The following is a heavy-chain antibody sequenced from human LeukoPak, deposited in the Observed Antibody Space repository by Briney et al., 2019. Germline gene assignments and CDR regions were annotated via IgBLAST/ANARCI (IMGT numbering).Heavy chain of an antibody. Sequence: SETLSLTCTVSGGSMSSYYWSWIRQPPGRRLEWIGYIYYSGSTNYNPSLKSRVTMSVDTSKNQFSLKVTSVTAADTAVYYCARGGGYEMPRVLDYWGQGTLVTVSS. CDR2: IYYSGST. CDR3: ARGGGYEMPRVLDY. J-gene: IGHJ4*02. CDR1: GGSMSSYY. V-gene: IGHV4-59*01. D-gene: IGHD5-12*01.